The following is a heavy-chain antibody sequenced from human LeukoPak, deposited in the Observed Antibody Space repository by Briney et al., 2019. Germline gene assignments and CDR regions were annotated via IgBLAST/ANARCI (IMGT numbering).Heavy chain of an antibody. CDR2: INHSGST. J-gene: IGHJ6*03. CDR1: GGSFSGYY. V-gene: IGHV4-34*01. CDR3: ARLGYCSGGSCYSHYMDV. D-gene: IGHD2-15*01. Sequence: PSETLSLTCAVYGGSFSGYYWSWIRQPPGKGLEWIGEINHSGSTNYNPSLKSRVTISVDTSKNQFSLKLSSVTAADTAVYYCARLGYCSGGSCYSHYMDVWGKGTTVTVSS.